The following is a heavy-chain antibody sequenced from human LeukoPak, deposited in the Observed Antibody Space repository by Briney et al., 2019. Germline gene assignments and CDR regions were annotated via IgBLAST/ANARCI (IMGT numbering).Heavy chain of an antibody. Sequence: ASVKVSCKASGYTFTGYYMHWVRQAPGQGLEWMGWINPNSGGTNYAQKFQGWVTMTRDTFISTAYMELSRLRSDDTAVYYCARDMRPHYYYGSGSYFDYWGQGTLVTVSS. CDR1: GYTFTGYY. D-gene: IGHD3-10*01. CDR2: INPNSGGT. J-gene: IGHJ4*02. CDR3: ARDMRPHYYYGSGSYFDY. V-gene: IGHV1-2*04.